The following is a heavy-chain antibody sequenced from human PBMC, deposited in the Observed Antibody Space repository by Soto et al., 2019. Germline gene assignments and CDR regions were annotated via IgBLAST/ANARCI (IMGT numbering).Heavy chain of an antibody. D-gene: IGHD6-13*01. Sequence: SETLSLTCTVSGGSISSSRYYWGWIRQPPGKGLEWIGSIYYSGSTYYNPSLKSRVTISVDTSKNQFSLKLSSVTAAGTAVYYCATSGPYSSSWYVAANWFDPWGQGTLVTVS. CDR1: GGSISSSRYY. CDR3: ATSGPYSSSWYVAANWFDP. CDR2: IYYSGST. V-gene: IGHV4-39*01. J-gene: IGHJ5*02.